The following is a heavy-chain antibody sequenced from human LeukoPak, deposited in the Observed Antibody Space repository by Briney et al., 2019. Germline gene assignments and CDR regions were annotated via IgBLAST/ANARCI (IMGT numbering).Heavy chain of an antibody. J-gene: IGHJ4*02. CDR1: GFTFSSYS. V-gene: IGHV3-7*01. CDR3: ARHTGTFYDY. CDR2: IKQDGSEK. D-gene: IGHD1-26*01. Sequence: GGSLRLSCAASGFTFSSYSMSWLRQAPGKGLEWMANIKQDGSEKYYVDSMKGRFSISRDNARNSLYLQMNSLRADDTAVYYCARHTGTFYDYWGQGALVTVSS.